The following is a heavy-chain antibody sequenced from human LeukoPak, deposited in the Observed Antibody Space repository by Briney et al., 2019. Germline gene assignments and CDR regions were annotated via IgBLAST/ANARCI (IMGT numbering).Heavy chain of an antibody. V-gene: IGHV4-39*07. CDR2: IYYSGST. CDR1: GGSISSSSYY. CDR3: ASVEESSGSFYFDY. J-gene: IGHJ4*02. Sequence: SETLSLTCTVSGGSISSSSYYWGWIRQPPGKGLEWIGSIYYSGSTYYNPSLKSRVTISVDTSKNQFSLKLSSVTAADTAVYYCASVEESSGSFYFDYWGQGTLVTVSS. D-gene: IGHD6-19*01.